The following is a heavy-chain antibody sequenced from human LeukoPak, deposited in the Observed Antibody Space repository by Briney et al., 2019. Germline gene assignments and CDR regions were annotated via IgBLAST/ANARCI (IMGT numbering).Heavy chain of an antibody. CDR1: GGSFSGYY. D-gene: IGHD4-11*01. V-gene: IGHV3-30*18. CDR2: ISYDGSNK. Sequence: LSLTCAVYGGSFSGYYWSWIRQPPGKGLEWVAVISYDGSNKYYADSVKGRFTISRDNSKNTLYLQMNGLRAEDTAVYYCANSNYGDYFDYWGQGTLVTVSS. J-gene: IGHJ4*02. CDR3: ANSNYGDYFDY.